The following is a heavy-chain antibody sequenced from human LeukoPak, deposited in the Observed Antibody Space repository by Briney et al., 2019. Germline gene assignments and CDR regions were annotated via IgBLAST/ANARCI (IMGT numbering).Heavy chain of an antibody. V-gene: IGHV4-39*07. Sequence: PSETLSLTCTVSGGSISSSSYYWGWIRQPPGKGLEWIGSIYYSGSTYYNPSLESRVTTSVDTSKNQFSLKLSSVTAADTAVYYCARLKDSIGAIDYWGQGTLVTVSS. D-gene: IGHD6-25*01. CDR3: ARLKDSIGAIDY. J-gene: IGHJ4*02. CDR1: GGSISSSSYY. CDR2: IYYSGST.